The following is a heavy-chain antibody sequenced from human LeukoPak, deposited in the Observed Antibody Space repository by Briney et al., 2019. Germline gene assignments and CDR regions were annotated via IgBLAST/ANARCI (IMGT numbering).Heavy chain of an antibody. CDR1: GFSFSTST. Sequence: GGSLRLSCAASGFSFSTSTMNWVRQAPGGGLEWVSSISSSGSSTYYADSVKGRFTISRDNAKNSLYLQINSLRAEDTALYYCARDSYWLGGTIGAFDIWGQGTMVTVSS. V-gene: IGHV3-21*01. D-gene: IGHD3-10*01. CDR3: ARDSYWLGGTIGAFDI. J-gene: IGHJ3*02. CDR2: ISSSGSST.